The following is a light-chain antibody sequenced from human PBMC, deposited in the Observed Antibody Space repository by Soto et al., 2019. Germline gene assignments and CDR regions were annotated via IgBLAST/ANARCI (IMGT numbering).Light chain of an antibody. CDR2: AAS. CDR3: QQYDYLSWT. Sequence: ETLMTQSPATLSVSPGERATLSCRASQSVSSNLAWYQQKPGQAPRIIIFAASGRATGIPARFSGSGSGTDFTLTISSLEPEDFAVYYCQQYDYLSWTFGQGTKVDIK. CDR1: QSVSSN. V-gene: IGKV3D-15*01. J-gene: IGKJ1*01.